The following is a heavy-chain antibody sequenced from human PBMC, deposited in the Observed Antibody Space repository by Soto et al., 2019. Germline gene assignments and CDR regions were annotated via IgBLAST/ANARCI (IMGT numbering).Heavy chain of an antibody. CDR3: AKDHCMHF. Sequence: LSCVASGFTFSDYAMPLVRQSPGKGLEWVSSISGSGGSTYYADSVKGRFTISRDNSKNTVFLQMNSLRAEDTAVYSCAKDHCMHFWGQGATGTVSS. V-gene: IGHV3-23*01. J-gene: IGHJ6*02. CDR1: GFTFSDYA. CDR2: ISGSGGST.